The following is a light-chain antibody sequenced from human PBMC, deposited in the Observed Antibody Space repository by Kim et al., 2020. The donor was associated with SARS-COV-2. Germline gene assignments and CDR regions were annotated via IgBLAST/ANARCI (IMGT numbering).Light chain of an antibody. CDR3: NSRDSNDNVV. CDR2: GKN. Sequence: SSELTQDPAVSVALGQTVRITCQGDSLRRYYATWYQQKPGQAPILVIYGKNNRPSGIPDRFSGSSSGNTASLTITGTQAGDEADYYRNSRDSNDNVVFGG. CDR1: SLRRYY. V-gene: IGLV3-19*01. J-gene: IGLJ2*01.